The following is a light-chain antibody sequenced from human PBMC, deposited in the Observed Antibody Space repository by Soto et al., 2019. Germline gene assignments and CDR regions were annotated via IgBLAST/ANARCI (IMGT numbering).Light chain of an antibody. CDR1: SGSIASYY. V-gene: IGLV6-57*04. Sequence: FMLTQPHSVSESPGRTVTVSCTRSSGSIASYYVQWFQQRPGSAPTIVIYENNQRPSGFPDRFSGSIDRSSNSASLTISGLQTEDEADYYCQSYDGSTVLFGGGTKLPVL. CDR2: ENN. J-gene: IGLJ2*01. CDR3: QSYDGSTVL.